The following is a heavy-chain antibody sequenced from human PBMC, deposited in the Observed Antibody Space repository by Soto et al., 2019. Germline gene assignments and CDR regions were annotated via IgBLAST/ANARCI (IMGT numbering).Heavy chain of an antibody. Sequence: ASVKVSCKASGYTFTSYGISWVRQAPGQGLEWMGGIIPIFGTANYAQKFQGRVTITADESTSTAYMELSSLRSEDTAVYYCARDLFADQDSSGYSFAFDIWGQGTMVTVSS. CDR2: IIPIFGTA. V-gene: IGHV1-69*13. CDR1: GYTFTSYG. CDR3: ARDLFADQDSSGYSFAFDI. J-gene: IGHJ3*02. D-gene: IGHD3-22*01.